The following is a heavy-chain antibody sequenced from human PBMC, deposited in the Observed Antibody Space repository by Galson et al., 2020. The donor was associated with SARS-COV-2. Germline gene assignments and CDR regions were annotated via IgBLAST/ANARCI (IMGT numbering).Heavy chain of an antibody. D-gene: IGHD6-13*01. J-gene: IGHJ4*02. CDR1: GLRFSNYG. Sequence: GGSLRLSCVASGLRFSNYGMNWVRQAPGKGLEWLALISYDGSNKYYADSVRGRFTISRDNSNNTLYLQLNNLRAEDTAVYYCARDQVAAAVRKAGGLDYWGQGTLVTVSS. CDR3: ARDQVAAAVRKAGGLDY. V-gene: IGHV3-33*05. CDR2: ISYDGSNK.